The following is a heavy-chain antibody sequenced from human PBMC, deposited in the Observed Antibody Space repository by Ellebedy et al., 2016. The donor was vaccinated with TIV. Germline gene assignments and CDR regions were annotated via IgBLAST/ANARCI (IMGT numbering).Heavy chain of an antibody. V-gene: IGHV4-38-2*02. CDR1: HFAIRGGYY. CDR2: MFHSGST. CDR3: ARMTSRGFSTPAY. D-gene: IGHD5-12*01. J-gene: IGHJ4*02. Sequence: SETLSLXXSVSHFAIRGGYYWGCIRQTPGKRLEWIGSMFHSGSTYYNPSLRSRGTMSVDTSKNQLSLKISSVTAAGTAIYYCARMTSRGFSTPAYWGQGTLVTVSS.